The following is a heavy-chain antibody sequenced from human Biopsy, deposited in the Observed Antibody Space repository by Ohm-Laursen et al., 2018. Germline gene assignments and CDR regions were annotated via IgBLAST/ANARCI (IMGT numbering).Heavy chain of an antibody. Sequence: SDTLSLTRTVSDGSISSDYWSWIRQTPGKGLEWIGYIYYSGSTDYSPSPKSRVTISIDKSKNQFFLKLSSVTAEDTAVYYCARDDAVTVIRGPYYWGQGALVTVSS. CDR3: ARDDAVTVIRGPYY. J-gene: IGHJ4*02. CDR1: DGSISSDY. CDR2: IYYSGST. V-gene: IGHV4-59*07. D-gene: IGHD2-21*02.